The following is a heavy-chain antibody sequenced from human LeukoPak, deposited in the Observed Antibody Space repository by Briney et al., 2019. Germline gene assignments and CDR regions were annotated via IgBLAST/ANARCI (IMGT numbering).Heavy chain of an antibody. CDR2: NSGSA. V-gene: IGHV4-39*01. CDR1: GGSISSSSYY. CDR3: ARHKGSWAYCGGDCYSGYFDY. Sequence: PSETLSLTCTISGGSISSSSYYWGWIRQPPGKGLEWIGSNSGSAYYNPSLKSRATISVDTSKNQFSLKLGSLTAADTAVYYCARHKGSWAYCGGDCYSGYFDYWGQGTLVTVSS. D-gene: IGHD2-21*02. J-gene: IGHJ4*02.